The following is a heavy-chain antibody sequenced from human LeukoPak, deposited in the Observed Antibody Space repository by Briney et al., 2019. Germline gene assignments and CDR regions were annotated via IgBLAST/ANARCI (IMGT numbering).Heavy chain of an antibody. J-gene: IGHJ4*02. CDR3: ARAIVATITSSFDY. CDR2: ISSSSSYI. V-gene: IGHV3-21*01. CDR1: GFTFSSYS. Sequence: GGSLRLSCAASGFTFSSYSMNWVRQAPGKGLGWVSSISSSSSYIYYADSVKGRFTISRDNAKNSLYLQMNSLRAEDTAVYYCARAIVATITSSFDYWGQGTLVTVSS. D-gene: IGHD5-12*01.